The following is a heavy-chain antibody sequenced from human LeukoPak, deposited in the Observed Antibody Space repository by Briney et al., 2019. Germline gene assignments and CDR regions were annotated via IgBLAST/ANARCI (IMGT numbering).Heavy chain of an antibody. CDR1: GGSFSGYY. J-gene: IGHJ5*02. CDR3: ARGGGMVRGVYSKGWWFDP. D-gene: IGHD3-10*01. V-gene: IGHV4-34*01. Sequence: SETLSLTCAVYGGSFSGYYWSWIRQPPGKGLEWIGEINHSGSTNYNPSLKSRVTISVDTSKNQFSLKLSSVTAADTAVYYCARGGGMVRGVYSKGWWFDPWGQGTLVTVSS. CDR2: INHSGST.